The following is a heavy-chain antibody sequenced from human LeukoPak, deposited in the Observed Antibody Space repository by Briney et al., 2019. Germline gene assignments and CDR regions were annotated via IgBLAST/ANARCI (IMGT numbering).Heavy chain of an antibody. J-gene: IGHJ4*02. V-gene: IGHV3-30*03. D-gene: IGHD2-15*01. CDR2: ISYDGSNK. CDR3: VRDNPRCCGVVPANIDDY. CDR1: GFTFSSYG. Sequence: GRSLRLSCAASGFTFSSYGMHWVRQAPGKGLEWVAVISYDGSNKYYADSVKGRFTISRDNSKNTLYLQMNSLRAEDTAVYYCVRDNPRCCGVVPANIDDYWGQGTLVTVSS.